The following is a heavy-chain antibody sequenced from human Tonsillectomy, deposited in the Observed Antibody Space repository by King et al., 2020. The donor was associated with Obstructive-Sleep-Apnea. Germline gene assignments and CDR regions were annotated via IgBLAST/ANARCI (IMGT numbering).Heavy chain of an antibody. D-gene: IGHD6-13*01. Sequence: VQLVESGGGLVQPGGSLRLSCAASGFTFNYSSLNWVRQAPGKGLEWVSYISISNTIYYADSVKGRFTISRDNARNSLHLQMNSLRVDDTAVYYCARAAAAAGYYYGMDVWGQGTTVTVSS. V-gene: IGHV3-48*04. CDR3: ARAAAAAGYYYGMDV. J-gene: IGHJ6*02. CDR2: ISISNTI. CDR1: GFTFNYSS.